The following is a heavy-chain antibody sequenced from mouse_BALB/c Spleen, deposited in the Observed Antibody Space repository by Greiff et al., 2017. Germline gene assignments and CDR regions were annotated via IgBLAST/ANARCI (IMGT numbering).Heavy chain of an antibody. CDR3: ARSEAYGNCDY. CDR1: GYTFTSYW. Sequence: QVHVKQSGAELAKPGASVKMSCKASGYTFTSYWMHWVKQRPGQGLEWIGYINPSTGYTEYNQKFKDKATLTADKSSSTAYMQLSSLTSEDSAVYYCARSEAYGNCDYWGQGTTLTVSS. V-gene: IGHV1-7*01. D-gene: IGHD2-1*01. J-gene: IGHJ2*01. CDR2: INPSTGYT.